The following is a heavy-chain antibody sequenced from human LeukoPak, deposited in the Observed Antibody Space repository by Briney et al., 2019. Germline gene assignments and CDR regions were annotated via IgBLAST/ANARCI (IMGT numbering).Heavy chain of an antibody. CDR1: GFSFSNYA. CDR2: ISDSGAAT. V-gene: IGHV3-23*01. CDR3: AKIAPWGAVTTTDGFDY. Sequence: GGSLRLSCAASGFSFSNYAMSWVRQAPGKGLEWVPSISDSGAATYYADSVKGRFTISRDNSKNTLYLQLNSLGAEDTAVYYCAKIAPWGAVTTTDGFDYWGQGTLVTVSS. D-gene: IGHD4-17*01. J-gene: IGHJ4*02.